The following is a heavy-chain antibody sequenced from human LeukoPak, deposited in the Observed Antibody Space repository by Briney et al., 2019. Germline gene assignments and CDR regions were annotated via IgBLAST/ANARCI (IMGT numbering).Heavy chain of an antibody. CDR2: ISYDGSNK. CDR3: AKVLGAAAGLGD. V-gene: IGHV3-30-3*01. J-gene: IGHJ4*02. Sequence: PGGSLRLSCAASGFTFSSYAMHWVRQAPGKGLEWVAVISYDGSNKYYADSVKGRFTISRDNSKNTLYLQMNSLRAEDTAVYYCAKVLGAAAGLGDWGQGTLVTVSS. D-gene: IGHD6-13*01. CDR1: GFTFSSYA.